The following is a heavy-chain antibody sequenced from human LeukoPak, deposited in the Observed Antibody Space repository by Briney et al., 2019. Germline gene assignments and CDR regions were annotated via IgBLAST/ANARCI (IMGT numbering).Heavy chain of an antibody. V-gene: IGHV1-18*01. CDR2: ISAYNGNT. J-gene: IGHJ6*03. Sequence: GASVKVSCKASGYTFTSYGISWVRQAPGQGLEWMGWISAYNGNTNYAQKLQGRVTMTTDTSTSTAYMELRSLRSDDTAVYYCARDGLDYGGVPRYYYYMDVWGKGTTVTVSS. D-gene: IGHD4-23*01. CDR1: GYTFTSYG. CDR3: ARDGLDYGGVPRYYYYMDV.